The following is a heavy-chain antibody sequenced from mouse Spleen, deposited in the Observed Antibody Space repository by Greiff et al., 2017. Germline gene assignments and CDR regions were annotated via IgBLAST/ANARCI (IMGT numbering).Heavy chain of an antibody. CDR1: GFNITDTY. CDR3: ARGDGYYPPFAY. J-gene: IGHJ3*01. D-gene: IGHD2-3*01. CDR2: IDPANGNT. V-gene: IGHV14-3*02. Sequence: EVMLVESGAELVKPGASVKLSCTASGFNITDTYMHWVKQRPEQGLEWIGRIDPANGNTKYDPKFQGKANIPADKSSNTAYLKLSSLTSEDTAVYYCARGDGYYPPFAYWGQGTLVTVSA.